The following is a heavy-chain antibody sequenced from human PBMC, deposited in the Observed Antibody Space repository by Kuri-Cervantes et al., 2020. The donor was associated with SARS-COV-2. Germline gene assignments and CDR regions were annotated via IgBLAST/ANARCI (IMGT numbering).Heavy chain of an antibody. Sequence: DSVKVSCKASGYTFTGYYMHWVRQAPGQGLEWMGWINPNSGGTNYAQKFQGRVTMTRDTSISTAYMELSRLRSDDTAVYYCARRSGYYPYYFDYWGQGTLVTVSS. D-gene: IGHD3-22*01. CDR1: GYTFTGYY. CDR2: INPNSGGT. CDR3: ARRSGYYPYYFDY. J-gene: IGHJ4*02. V-gene: IGHV1-2*02.